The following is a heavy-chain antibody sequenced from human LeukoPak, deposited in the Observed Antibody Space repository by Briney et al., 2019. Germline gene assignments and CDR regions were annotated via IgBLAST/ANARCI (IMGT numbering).Heavy chain of an antibody. Sequence: PGRSLRLSCAASGFTFSSYAMHWVRQAPGKGLEWVAVISYDGSNKYYADSVKGRFTISRDNSKNTLYLQMNSLRAEDTAVYYCASLQLWLRSPRYYFDYWGQGTLVTVSS. D-gene: IGHD5-18*01. V-gene: IGHV3-30*04. CDR1: GFTFSSYA. CDR3: ASLQLWLRSPRYYFDY. CDR2: ISYDGSNK. J-gene: IGHJ4*02.